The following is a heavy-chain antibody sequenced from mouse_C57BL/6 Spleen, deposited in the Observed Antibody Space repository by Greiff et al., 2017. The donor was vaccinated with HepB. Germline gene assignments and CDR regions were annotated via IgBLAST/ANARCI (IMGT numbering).Heavy chain of an antibody. Sequence: EVQLQESGPELVKPGASVKISCKASGYSFTDYNMNWVKQSNGKSLEWIGVINPNYGTTSYNQKFKGKATLTVDQSSSTAYMQLNSLTSEDSAVYYCARSHYGSSRGYFDYWGQGTTLTVSS. D-gene: IGHD1-1*01. CDR2: INPNYGTT. CDR3: ARSHYGSSRGYFDY. CDR1: GYSFTDYN. J-gene: IGHJ2*01. V-gene: IGHV1-39*01.